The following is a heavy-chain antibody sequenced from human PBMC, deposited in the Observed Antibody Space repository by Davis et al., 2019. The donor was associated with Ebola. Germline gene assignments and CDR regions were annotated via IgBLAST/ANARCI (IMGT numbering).Heavy chain of an antibody. Sequence: GGSLRLSCAASGFTFSSYAMHWVRQAPGKGLEWVAVISYDGSNKYYADSVKGRFTISRDNSKNTLYLQMNSLRAEGTAVYYCARGLGQLVPGVGFDPWGQGTLVTVSS. D-gene: IGHD6-6*01. J-gene: IGHJ5*02. CDR1: GFTFSSYA. CDR3: ARGLGQLVPGVGFDP. V-gene: IGHV3-30*04. CDR2: ISYDGSNK.